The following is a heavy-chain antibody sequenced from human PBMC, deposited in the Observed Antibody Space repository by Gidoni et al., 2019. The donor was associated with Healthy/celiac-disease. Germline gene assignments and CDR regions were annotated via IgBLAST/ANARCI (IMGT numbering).Heavy chain of an antibody. CDR3: ARAPLWFGELLPHFDY. V-gene: IGHV3-21*01. CDR2: ISSSSSYI. CDR1: GFTFSSYS. J-gene: IGHJ4*02. D-gene: IGHD3-10*01. Sequence: EVQLVESGGGLVKPGGSLRLSCAASGFTFSSYSMNWVRQAPGKGLEWVSSISSSSSYIYYADSVKGRFTISRDNAKNSLYLQMNSLRAEDTAVYYCARAPLWFGELLPHFDYWGQGTLVTVSS.